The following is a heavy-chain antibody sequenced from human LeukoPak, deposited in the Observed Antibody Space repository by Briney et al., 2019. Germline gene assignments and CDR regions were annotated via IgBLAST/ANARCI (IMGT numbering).Heavy chain of an antibody. Sequence: GGSLRLSCAASGFTFSSYSMNWVRQAPGKGLEWVSYISSSSSTIYYADSVKGRFTIARDNAKNSLYLQMNSLRAEDTAVYYCARESYCSGGSCYSGRAFDIWGQGTMVTVSS. J-gene: IGHJ3*02. D-gene: IGHD2-15*01. CDR1: GFTFSSYS. CDR2: ISSSSSTI. V-gene: IGHV3-48*01. CDR3: ARESYCSGGSCYSGRAFDI.